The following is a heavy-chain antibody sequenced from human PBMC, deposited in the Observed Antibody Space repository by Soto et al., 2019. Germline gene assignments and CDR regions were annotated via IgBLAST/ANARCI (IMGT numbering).Heavy chain of an antibody. Sequence: GGSLRLSCAASGFTFSSYAMSWVRQAPGKGLEWVSAISGSGGSTYYADSVKGRFIISRDNFKNTLYLQMNNLRAEDTALYYCARGSGSLYYFHYWGQGTLVTVSS. J-gene: IGHJ4*02. D-gene: IGHD1-26*01. CDR2: ISGSGGST. CDR1: GFTFSSYA. V-gene: IGHV3-23*01. CDR3: ARGSGSLYYFHY.